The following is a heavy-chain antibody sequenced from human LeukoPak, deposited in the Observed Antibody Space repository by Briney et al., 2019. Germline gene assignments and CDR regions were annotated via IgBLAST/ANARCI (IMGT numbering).Heavy chain of an antibody. CDR1: GGSISSSSYY. J-gene: IGHJ5*02. V-gene: IGHV4-39*02. Sequence: SETLSLTCTVSGGSISSSSYYWGWIRQPPGKGLEWIGSIYYSGSTYYNPSLKSRVTISVDTSKNQFSLKLSSVTAADTAVYYCAREKGEWFGELLRVCWFDPWGQGTLVTVSS. D-gene: IGHD3-10*01. CDR3: AREKGEWFGELLRVCWFDP. CDR2: IYYSGST.